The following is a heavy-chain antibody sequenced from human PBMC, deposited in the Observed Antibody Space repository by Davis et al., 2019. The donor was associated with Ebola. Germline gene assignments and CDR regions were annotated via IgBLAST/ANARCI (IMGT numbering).Heavy chain of an antibody. Sequence: ASVKVSCKASGYTFTSYGISWVRQAPGQGLEWMGWISAYNGNTNYAQKLQGRVTMTTVTSTSTAYMELRSLRSDDTAVYYCARANDILTGDAYYFDNWGQGTLVTVSS. CDR1: GYTFTSYG. V-gene: IGHV1-18*04. J-gene: IGHJ4*02. CDR3: ARANDILTGDAYYFDN. D-gene: IGHD3-9*01. CDR2: ISAYNGNT.